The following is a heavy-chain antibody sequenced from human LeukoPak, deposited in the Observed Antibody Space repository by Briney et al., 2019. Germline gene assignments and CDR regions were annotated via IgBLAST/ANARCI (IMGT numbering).Heavy chain of an antibody. CDR1: GYSFTSYR. J-gene: IGHJ4*02. CDR3: ARRRDLYSGSYYPFDY. V-gene: IGHV5-51*01. CDR2: IYPGDSDI. Sequence: GESLKISCKGSGYSFTSYRIGWVRQMPGKGLEWMGIIYPGDSDIKYSPSFQGQVTISADKSISTAYLQWSSLKASDTTMYYCARRRDLYSGSYYPFDYWGQGTLVTVSS. D-gene: IGHD1-26*01.